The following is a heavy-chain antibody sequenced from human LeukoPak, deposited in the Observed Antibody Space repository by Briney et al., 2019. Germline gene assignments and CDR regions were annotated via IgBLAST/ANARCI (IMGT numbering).Heavy chain of an antibody. D-gene: IGHD3-22*01. Sequence: ASVKVSCKAFGYTFSSYDIHWVRQAPGQRLEWMGWSNAGNSNTEYSQEFQGRVTITRDTSASTAYMELSSLRSEDMAVYYCARSNYYDGPTFFDYWGQGTLVTVSS. CDR2: SNAGNSNT. CDR1: GYTFSSYD. J-gene: IGHJ4*02. CDR3: ARSNYYDGPTFFDY. V-gene: IGHV1-3*02.